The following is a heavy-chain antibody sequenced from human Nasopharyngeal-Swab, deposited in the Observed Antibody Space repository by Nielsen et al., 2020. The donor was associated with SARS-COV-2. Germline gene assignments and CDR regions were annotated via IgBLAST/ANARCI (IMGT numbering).Heavy chain of an antibody. CDR2: IYYSGST. V-gene: IGHV4-31*03. Sequence: SETLSLTCTVSGGSISSGGYYWSWIRQHPGKGLEWIGYIYYSGSTYYNPSLKSRVTISVDTSKNQFSLKLSSVTAADTAVYYCVSITMVRGVIIKGFDYWGQGTLVTVSS. D-gene: IGHD3-10*01. J-gene: IGHJ4*02. CDR3: VSITMVRGVIIKGFDY. CDR1: GGSISSGGYY.